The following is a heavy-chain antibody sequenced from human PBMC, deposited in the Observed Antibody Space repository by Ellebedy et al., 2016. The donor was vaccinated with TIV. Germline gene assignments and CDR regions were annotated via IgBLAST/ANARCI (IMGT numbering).Heavy chain of an antibody. J-gene: IGHJ4*02. CDR2: INPSAGST. CDR1: GYTFTSYY. Sequence: AASVKVSCKASGYTFTSYYIHWVRQAPGQGLEWMGIINPSAGSTSYAQKFQGRVTLTGDTSTATVFMEVSRLRAEDTAVYYCAKDLRPGYSSSGPFDYWGQGTLVTVSS. V-gene: IGHV1-46*01. D-gene: IGHD6-13*01. CDR3: AKDLRPGYSSSGPFDY.